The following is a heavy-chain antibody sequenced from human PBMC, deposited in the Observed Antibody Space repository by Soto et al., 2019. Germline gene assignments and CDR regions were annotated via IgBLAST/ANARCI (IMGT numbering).Heavy chain of an antibody. V-gene: IGHV4-39*01. CDR1: GGSISSSSYY. CDR3: ASTRGATRDY. Sequence: SETLSLTCTVSGGSISSSSYYWGWIRQPPGKGLEWIRSIYYSGSTYYNPSLKSRVTISVDTSKNQFSLKPSSVTAADTAVYYCASTRGATRDYWGQGTLVTVSS. D-gene: IGHD1-26*01. CDR2: IYYSGST. J-gene: IGHJ4*02.